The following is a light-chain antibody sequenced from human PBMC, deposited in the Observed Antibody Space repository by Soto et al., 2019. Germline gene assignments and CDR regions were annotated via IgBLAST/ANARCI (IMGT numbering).Light chain of an antibody. CDR3: QQYGSSLT. CDR1: QSVFRY. CDR2: GAS. V-gene: IGKV3-20*01. Sequence: EIVLTQSPGTLFLSPGERATLSCRASQSVFRYLAWYQQKPGQAPRLLISGASSRATGIPDRFSGSGSGTYFTLTISRLEPEDFAVYYCQQYGSSLTFGGGTKVDIK. J-gene: IGKJ4*01.